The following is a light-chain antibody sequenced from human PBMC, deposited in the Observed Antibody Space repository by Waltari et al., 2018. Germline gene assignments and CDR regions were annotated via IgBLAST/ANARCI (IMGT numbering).Light chain of an antibody. J-gene: IGLJ1*01. CDR1: SLRSYY. Sequence: SSELTQDPAVSVALGQTVRTTCQGDSLRSYYGSWYQQKPGQAPVLVIYGKNNRPSGIPDRFSGSSSGNTASLTITGAQAEDEADYYCNSRDSSGNHYVFGTGTKVTVL. V-gene: IGLV3-19*01. CDR2: GKN. CDR3: NSRDSSGNHYV.